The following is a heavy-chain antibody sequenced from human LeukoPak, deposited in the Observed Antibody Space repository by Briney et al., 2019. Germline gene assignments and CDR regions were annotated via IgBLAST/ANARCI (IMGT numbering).Heavy chain of an antibody. CDR1: GYTFTSYD. CDR2: MNPNSGNT. J-gene: IGHJ1*01. Sequence: ASVKVSCNASGYTFTSYDFNWVRQATGQGLELMGWMNPNSGNTGYEQKFQGRVTMTRDTATSTAYMELSSLSSEDTAVYYCATPGVHYDPSGYYPFQHWGQGTLVTVSS. CDR3: ATPGVHYDPSGYYPFQH. D-gene: IGHD3-22*01. V-gene: IGHV1-8*01.